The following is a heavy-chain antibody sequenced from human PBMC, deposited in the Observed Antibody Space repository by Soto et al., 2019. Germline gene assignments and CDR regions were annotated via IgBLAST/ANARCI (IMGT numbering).Heavy chain of an antibody. J-gene: IGHJ6*03. D-gene: IGHD6-6*01. CDR1: GYTFTNYG. V-gene: IGHV1-18*01. CDR3: ARVQQLVGYFYYYMDV. CDR2: ISAYNGDT. Sequence: RASVKVSCKASGYTFTNYGITWVRQAPGQGLEWMGWISAYNGDTHYTQRLQGRVTMTTDTSTSTAYMELRGLRSDDTAVYYCARVQQLVGYFYYYMDVWGKGTTVTVSS.